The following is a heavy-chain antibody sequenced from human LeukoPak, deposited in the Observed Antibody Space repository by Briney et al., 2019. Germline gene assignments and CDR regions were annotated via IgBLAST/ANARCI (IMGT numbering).Heavy chain of an antibody. Sequence: GRSLRLSCAASGFTSSSYAMHWVRQAPGKGLEWVAVISYDGSNKYYADSVKGRFTISRDNSKNTLYLQMNSLRAEDTAVYYCASRTTVTTDPVDYWGQGTLVTVSS. J-gene: IGHJ4*02. D-gene: IGHD4-17*01. CDR3: ASRTTVTTDPVDY. V-gene: IGHV3-30*01. CDR1: GFTSSSYA. CDR2: ISYDGSNK.